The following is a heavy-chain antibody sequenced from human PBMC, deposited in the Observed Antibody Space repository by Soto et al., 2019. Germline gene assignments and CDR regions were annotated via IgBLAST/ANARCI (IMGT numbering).Heavy chain of an antibody. V-gene: IGHV1-69*05. CDR3: AIYVKSTMYSIPSAFDI. D-gene: IGHD2-8*01. J-gene: IGHJ3*02. CDR1: GGTFSSYA. Sequence: SVKVPCKASGGTFSSYAISWVRQAPGQGLEWMGGIIPIFGTANYAKNFQGRVTMTRDTSTIIVYMELSSLRSEDTAVYYFAIYVKSTMYSIPSAFDIWGQGTMVTVSS. CDR2: IIPIFGTA.